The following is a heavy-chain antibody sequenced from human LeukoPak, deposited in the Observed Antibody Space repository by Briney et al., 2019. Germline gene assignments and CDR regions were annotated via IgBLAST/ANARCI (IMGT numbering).Heavy chain of an antibody. Sequence: SETLSLTCIVSGGSISSYFWSWIRQAPGKGLEWVGYALYTGSTEYNPALKSRVTISLDTSNNQFSLRLSSVTAADTAVYYCARDNGYSYGIDYWGQGRLVTVSS. D-gene: IGHD5-18*01. CDR3: ARDNGYSYGIDY. V-gene: IGHV4-59*01. J-gene: IGHJ4*02. CDR1: GGSISSYF. CDR2: ALYTGST.